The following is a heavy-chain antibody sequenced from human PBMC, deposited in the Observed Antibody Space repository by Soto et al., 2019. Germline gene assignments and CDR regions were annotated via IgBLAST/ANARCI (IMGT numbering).Heavy chain of an antibody. D-gene: IGHD3-10*01. V-gene: IGHV1-18*04. Sequence: QVQLVQSGAEVKKPGASVKVSCKASGYTFTSYGVSWVRQAPGQGLEWLGWISGYNGNTNYAQKLQGRVNMTPDTSASTAYMELRSLRSDDTAVYYCARAGKYYYGSGSPYYYGMDVWGHGITVTVSS. CDR3: ARAGKYYYGSGSPYYYGMDV. CDR2: ISGYNGNT. CDR1: GYTFTSYG. J-gene: IGHJ6*02.